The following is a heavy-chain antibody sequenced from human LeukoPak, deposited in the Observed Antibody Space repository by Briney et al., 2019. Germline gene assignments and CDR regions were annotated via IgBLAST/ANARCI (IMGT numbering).Heavy chain of an antibody. Sequence: SVKVSCKASGGTFSSYAISWVRQAPGQGLEWMGGIIPIFGTANYAQKFQGRVTITTDESTSTAYMELSSLRSEDTAVYYCAREVAGTAFYYFDYWGHGNLVTVSS. D-gene: IGHD6-19*01. CDR2: IIPIFGTA. CDR1: GGTFSSYA. V-gene: IGHV1-69*05. J-gene: IGHJ4*01. CDR3: AREVAGTAFYYFDY.